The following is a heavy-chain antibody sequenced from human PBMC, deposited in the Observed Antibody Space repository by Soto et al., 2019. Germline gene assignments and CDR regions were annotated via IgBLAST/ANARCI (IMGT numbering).Heavy chain of an antibody. CDR3: VRDDSGLTFDL. Sequence: SGGSLRLSCAASGFTFSSYDMHWVRQATGKGLEWVSAIGTAGDTYYPGSVKGRFTISRENAKNSLYLQMNSLRTGDTAVYYCVRDDSGLTFDLWGRGTQGTVS. CDR2: IGTAGDT. V-gene: IGHV3-13*01. CDR1: GFTFSSYD. J-gene: IGHJ2*01. D-gene: IGHD1-26*01.